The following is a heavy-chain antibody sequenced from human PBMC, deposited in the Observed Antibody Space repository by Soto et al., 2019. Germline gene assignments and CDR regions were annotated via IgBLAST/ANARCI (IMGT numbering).Heavy chain of an antibody. J-gene: IGHJ6*02. D-gene: IGHD6-19*01. V-gene: IGHV3-30*18. Sequence: GGSLRLSCAASGFTFSSYGMHWVRQAPGKGLEWVAVISYDGSNKYYADSVKGRFTISRDNSKSTLYLQMNSLRAEDTAVYYCAKVNGLSGWNYYYYGMDVWGQGTTVTVSS. CDR1: GFTFSSYG. CDR3: AKVNGLSGWNYYYYGMDV. CDR2: ISYDGSNK.